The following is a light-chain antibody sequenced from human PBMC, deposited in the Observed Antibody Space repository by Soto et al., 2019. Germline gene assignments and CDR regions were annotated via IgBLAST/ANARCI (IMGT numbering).Light chain of an antibody. CDR3: QQYNKWPPWT. Sequence: ILFTQNPTTLSLSPGEKATLSRRASQSVSSYLAWYQQKPGQAPRLLIYDASNRATGIPARFRGSGSGTEFTLTISSLQSEDFAVYYCQQYNKWPPWTFGQGTKVDIK. V-gene: IGKV3D-15*01. CDR1: QSVSSY. J-gene: IGKJ1*01. CDR2: DAS.